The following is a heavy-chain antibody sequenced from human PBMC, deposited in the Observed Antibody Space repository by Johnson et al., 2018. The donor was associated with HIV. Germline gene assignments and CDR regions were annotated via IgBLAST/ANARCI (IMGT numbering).Heavy chain of an antibody. J-gene: IGHJ3*02. D-gene: IGHD2-21*02. V-gene: IGHV3-NL1*01. CDR2: ISWNSGSI. CDR1: GLNFSDYS. Sequence: QVQLVESGGGVVQPGRSMRLSCAASGLNFSDYSMHWVRQAPGKGLEWVSGISWNSGSIDYADSVKGRFTISRDNSKNTLYLQMNSLRAEDTAVYYGGRGGVVTAIPHAFDIWGQGTMVTVSS. CDR3: GRGGVVTAIPHAFDI.